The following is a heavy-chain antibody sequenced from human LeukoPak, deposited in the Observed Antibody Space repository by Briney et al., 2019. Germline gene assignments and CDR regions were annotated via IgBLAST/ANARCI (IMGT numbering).Heavy chain of an antibody. CDR3: VKFTQSYSVSRSDY. CDR2: ISANGGKT. V-gene: IGHV3-23*01. Sequence: GGSLRLSCLASGFTFSNFAMSWVRQAPGKGLEWVSSISANGGKTFYADSVKGRVSISRDTSKSTLYLQMNSLRAEDTAVYFCVKFTQSYSVSRSDYWGQGTLVTVSS. CDR1: GFTFSNFA. D-gene: IGHD2-15*01. J-gene: IGHJ4*02.